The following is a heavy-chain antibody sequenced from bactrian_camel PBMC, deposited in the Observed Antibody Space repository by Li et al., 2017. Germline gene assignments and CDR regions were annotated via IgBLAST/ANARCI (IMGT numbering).Heavy chain of an antibody. D-gene: IGHD1*01. CDR3: TARYEFGLGACSGVGGLGF. CDR1: VSSANDYC. J-gene: IGHJ6*01. V-gene: IGHV3S10*01. Sequence: DVQLVESGGGSVQAGGSLRLSCAVSVSSANDYCLGWFRQASGKEREWVGSLDSDGRINYADSVKGRFTISKDNRKNILYLQMNSLTPGDTAMYYCTARYEFGLGACSGVGGLGFWGQGTQVT. CDR2: LDSDGRI.